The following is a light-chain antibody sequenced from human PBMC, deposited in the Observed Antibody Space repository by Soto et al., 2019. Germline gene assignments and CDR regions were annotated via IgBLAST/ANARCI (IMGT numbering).Light chain of an antibody. V-gene: IGKV3-20*01. J-gene: IGKJ1*01. CDR1: QSVSSNY. Sequence: EIVLTQSPGTLSLSPGERATLSCRASQSVSSNYLAWYQQKPGQAPRVLIYGASSRVTGIPDRFSGSGSGTDFTLTISRLEPVDFAVYYCQHYVSSPWTFGQGTKVEMK. CDR2: GAS. CDR3: QHYVSSPWT.